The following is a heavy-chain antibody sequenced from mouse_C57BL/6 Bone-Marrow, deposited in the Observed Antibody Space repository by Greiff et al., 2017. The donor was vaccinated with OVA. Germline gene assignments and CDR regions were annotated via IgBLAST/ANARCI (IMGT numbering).Heavy chain of an antibody. CDR1: GYTFTDYE. CDR2: IDPETGGT. V-gene: IGHV1-15*01. Sequence: VQLQQSGAELVRPGASVTLSCKASGYTFTDYEMHWVKQTPVHGLEWIGAIDPETGGTAYNQKFQGKAILTADKSSSTAYMEPRSLTSEDSAVYYCTRGYGSFDYWGQGTTLTVSS. D-gene: IGHD1-1*01. CDR3: TRGYGSFDY. J-gene: IGHJ2*01.